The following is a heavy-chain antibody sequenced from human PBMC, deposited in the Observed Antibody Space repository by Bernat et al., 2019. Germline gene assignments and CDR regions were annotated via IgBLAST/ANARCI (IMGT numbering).Heavy chain of an antibody. J-gene: IGHJ4*02. Sequence: VYLVESGGGVVRPGRSLRLSCATSGFIFRNYGIHWVRQAPGQGLEWVSAISGDGHERHYADSVKGRFTISRDNSKNTVYLQMSSLRIEDTAIYYCAKDFLGMGYLLDFWGQGTLASVSS. CDR1: GFIFRNYG. CDR3: AKDFLGMGYLLDF. CDR2: ISGDGHER. D-gene: IGHD2-8*01. V-gene: IGHV3-30*18.